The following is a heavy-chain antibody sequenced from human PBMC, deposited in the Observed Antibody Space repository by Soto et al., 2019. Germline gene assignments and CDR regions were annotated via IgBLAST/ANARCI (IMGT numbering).Heavy chain of an antibody. CDR3: ARGPPGLAYYNGMDV. CDR1: GGTFSRYA. Sequence: QVQLVQSGAEVKKPGSSVKVSCKASGGTFSRYAISWVRQAPGQGLEWMGGIIPIFDTANYAQRFQGRVTITEDDSTSTAYMELSSLRSEDTAVYYCARGPPGLAYYNGMDVWGQGTTVTVSS. CDR2: IIPIFDTA. D-gene: IGHD5-12*01. V-gene: IGHV1-69*12. J-gene: IGHJ6*02.